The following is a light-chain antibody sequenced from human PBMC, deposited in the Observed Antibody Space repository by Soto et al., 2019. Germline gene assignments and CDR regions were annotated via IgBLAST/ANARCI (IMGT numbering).Light chain of an antibody. CDR2: DVS. CDR1: SSDVGGFDH. J-gene: IGLJ1*01. V-gene: IGLV2-14*03. CDR3: NSFTTTNTYV. Sequence: SALTKPASVYGSPGGSITISCTGASSDVGGFDHVSWYQQHPGKVPRLLIYDVSSRPSGVSDRFSGSKSGNTASLTISGLQAEDEADYYCNSFTTTNTYVFGTGTKVT.